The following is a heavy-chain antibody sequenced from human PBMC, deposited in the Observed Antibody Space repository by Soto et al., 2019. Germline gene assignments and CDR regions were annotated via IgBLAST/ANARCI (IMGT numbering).Heavy chain of an antibody. CDR3: ARDLRYRHPPYFHHAVDL. CDR1: GFIFSDFY. D-gene: IGHD1-20*01. Sequence: GGSMRLSCAASGFIFSDFYMTWIRQAPGQGLEFVSYISTSGSSSYYSDSLKGRFTISRDNAKNSLYLQIDTLRPEDTAVYYCARDLRYRHPPYFHHAVDLWGQGTTVTVSS. CDR2: ISTSGSSS. J-gene: IGHJ6*02. V-gene: IGHV3-11*01.